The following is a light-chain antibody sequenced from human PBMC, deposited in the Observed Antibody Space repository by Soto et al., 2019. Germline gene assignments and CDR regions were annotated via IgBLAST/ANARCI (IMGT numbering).Light chain of an antibody. CDR2: EVN. V-gene: IGLV2-14*01. CDR1: SSDVINYNY. J-gene: IGLJ2*01. Sequence: QSVLTQHASVSGSPGQSITISCSGSSSDVINYNYVSWYQQHPGQAPKLMIYEVNNRPSGISNRFSGSKSGNTASLTISGLQAEDEADYYCSSKTSTSTLLFGGGTKLTVL. CDR3: SSKTSTSTLL.